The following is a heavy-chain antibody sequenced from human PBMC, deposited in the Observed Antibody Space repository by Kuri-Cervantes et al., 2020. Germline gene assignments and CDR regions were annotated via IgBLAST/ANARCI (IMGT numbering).Heavy chain of an antibody. Sequence: GEALKISCAASGFTFSSYAMSWVRQAPGKGLEWVSAISGSGGSTYYADSVKGRFTISRDNSKNTLYLQMNSLRAEDTAVYYCARGARGYYGSGSYSRWYFDLWGRGTLVTVSS. CDR2: ISGSGGST. CDR3: ARGARGYYGSGSYSRWYFDL. CDR1: GFTFSSYA. J-gene: IGHJ2*01. V-gene: IGHV3-23*01. D-gene: IGHD3-10*01.